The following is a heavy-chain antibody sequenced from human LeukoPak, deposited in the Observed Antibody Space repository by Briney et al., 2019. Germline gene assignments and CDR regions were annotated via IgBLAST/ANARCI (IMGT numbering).Heavy chain of an antibody. CDR3: AGDRGFGQADV. Sequence: GGSLTLSCAASGFTFSGYWMSWLRQAPGKGLEWVANIKQDGGEKNYVDSVKGRFTISRDNAKNSLYLQMNSLRAEDTAVYYCAGDRGFGQADVWGKGTTVTVSS. V-gene: IGHV3-7*01. D-gene: IGHD3-10*01. CDR1: GFTFSGYW. CDR2: IKQDGGEK. J-gene: IGHJ6*04.